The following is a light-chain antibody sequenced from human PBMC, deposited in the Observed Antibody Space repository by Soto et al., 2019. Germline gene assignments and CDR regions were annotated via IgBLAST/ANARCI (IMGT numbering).Light chain of an antibody. V-gene: IGLV2-14*01. CDR1: SSNIGSNY. Sequence: QSVLTQPPSASGTPGQRVTISCSGSSSNIGSNYVYWYHQLPGTAPKLVIYEVTNRPSGVSIRFSGSKSGNTASLTISGLQAEDETDYYCSSYTSSGTLVFGGGTKVTVL. CDR3: SSYTSSGTLV. J-gene: IGLJ3*02. CDR2: EVT.